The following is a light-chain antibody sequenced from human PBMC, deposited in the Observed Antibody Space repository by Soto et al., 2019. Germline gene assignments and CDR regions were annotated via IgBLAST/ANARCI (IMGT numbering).Light chain of an antibody. Sequence: DIQMTQSPSSLSASVGDRVTITCRASQSINTYLNWYQQKPGKAPKLLISAASSLQSEVPARFSGSGSGTDFTLIISSVQPEDFATFYCEQSYGSPPTFGQGTKVDIK. CDR2: AAS. V-gene: IGKV1-39*01. J-gene: IGKJ1*01. CDR3: EQSYGSPPT. CDR1: QSINTY.